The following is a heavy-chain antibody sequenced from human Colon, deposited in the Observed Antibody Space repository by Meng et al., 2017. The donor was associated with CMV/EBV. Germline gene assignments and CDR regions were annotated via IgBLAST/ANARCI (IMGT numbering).Heavy chain of an antibody. D-gene: IGHD1-26*01. J-gene: IGHJ4*02. CDR3: ARDPSGSRVPFDY. Sequence: VDVGESGVEGKKPGPSGKVSCKASGYTFSDYHIHWVRQAPGQGLEWMGWINSNSGATDYAQKFQGRLTMTRDTSITTVYMELSSLRSDDTAVYYCARDPSGSRVPFDYWGQGSLVTVSS. CDR2: INSNSGAT. V-gene: IGHV1-2*02. CDR1: GYTFSDYH.